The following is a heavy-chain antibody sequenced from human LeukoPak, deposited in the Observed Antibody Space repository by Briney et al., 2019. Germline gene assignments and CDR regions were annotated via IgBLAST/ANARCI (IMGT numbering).Heavy chain of an antibody. J-gene: IGHJ4*02. Sequence: GGSLRLSCAASGLTFSSHWMHWVRQAPGKGLVWVSRITNDGSSTTYADSVKGRFTISRDNAKNMLYLQVNSLRAEDTAVYYCASGWLEGLDYWGQGTLVTVSS. CDR1: GLTFSSHW. V-gene: IGHV3-74*01. CDR3: ASGWLEGLDY. D-gene: IGHD5-12*01. CDR2: ITNDGSST.